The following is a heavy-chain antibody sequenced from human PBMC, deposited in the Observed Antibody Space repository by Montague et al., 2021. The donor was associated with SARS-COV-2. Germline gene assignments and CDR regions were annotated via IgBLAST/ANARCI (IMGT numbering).Heavy chain of an antibody. CDR3: ARVGRSGSWYEVAFDI. CDR1: GGSISRYS. V-gene: IGHV4-59*01. Sequence: SETLSLTCTVSGGSISRYSWTWIRQPPGKGLEWIGYINNSGSTNYNPSLTSRVTISVDTSKNQFSLRLSSVAAADTAVYYCARVGRSGSWYEVAFDIWGQGTMVTVSS. J-gene: IGHJ3*02. CDR2: INNSGST. D-gene: IGHD6-13*01.